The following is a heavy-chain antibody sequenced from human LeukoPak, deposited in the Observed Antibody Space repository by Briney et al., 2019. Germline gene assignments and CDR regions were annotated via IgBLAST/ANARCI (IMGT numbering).Heavy chain of an antibody. V-gene: IGHV3-11*01. Sequence: RGSLRLSCAASGFTFSDYYMSWIRQAPGKGLEWVSYISSSGSTIYYADSVKGRFTISRDNAKNSLYLQMNSLRAEDTAVYYCARGPSDRIQLWLRGWGQGTLVTVSS. CDR3: ARGPSDRIQLWLRG. D-gene: IGHD5-18*01. CDR2: ISSSGSTI. CDR1: GFTFSDYY. J-gene: IGHJ4*02.